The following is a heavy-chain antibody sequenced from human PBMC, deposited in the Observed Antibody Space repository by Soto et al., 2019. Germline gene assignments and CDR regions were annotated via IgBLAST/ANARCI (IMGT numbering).Heavy chain of an antibody. CDR3: ARPNFEYTSSGGFFDY. Sequence: EVHLVESGGGWVQPGGSLRLSCAASGFTFSDYWMSWVRQAPGKGLEWVANIKLDGSEKYYVDSVKGRFTISRDNAENLVSLQMNSLRAEDTPVYYCARPNFEYTSSGGFFDYWGHGTLVTVSS. CDR1: GFTFSDYW. D-gene: IGHD3-10*01. J-gene: IGHJ4*01. V-gene: IGHV3-7*01. CDR2: IKLDGSEK.